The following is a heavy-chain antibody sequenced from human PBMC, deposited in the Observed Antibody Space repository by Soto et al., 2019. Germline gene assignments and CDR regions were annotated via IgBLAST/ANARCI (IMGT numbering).Heavy chain of an antibody. CDR3: AGGSGDCSSTTCPPLFDP. Sequence: PGGSLRLSCAASGFIFSTHSMNWVRQAPGKGLEWVSSISGGSGYIFYAASVKGRFTISRDNAKNSLYLQMNSLRDEDTAVYFCAGGSGDCSSTTCPPLFDPWGQGTLVTVSS. CDR1: GFIFSTHS. V-gene: IGHV3-21*01. CDR2: ISGGSGYI. J-gene: IGHJ5*02. D-gene: IGHD2-2*01.